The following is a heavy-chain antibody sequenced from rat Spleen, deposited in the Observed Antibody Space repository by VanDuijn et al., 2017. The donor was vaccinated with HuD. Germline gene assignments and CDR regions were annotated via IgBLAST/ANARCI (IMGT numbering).Heavy chain of an antibody. J-gene: IGHJ1*01. V-gene: IGHV5-46*01. D-gene: IGHD1-12*02. Sequence: EVQLVESGGGLVQPGRSMKLSCAASGFTFSSFPMAWVRQAPTKGLEWVATISTSGGSTYYRDSVKGRFTISRDNAKSTLYLQMNSLRSEDTAPYYCTTLYDGTYYSSYWYFDFWGPGTMVTVSS. CDR3: TTLYDGTYYSSYWYFDF. CDR1: GFTFSSFP. CDR2: ISTSGGST.